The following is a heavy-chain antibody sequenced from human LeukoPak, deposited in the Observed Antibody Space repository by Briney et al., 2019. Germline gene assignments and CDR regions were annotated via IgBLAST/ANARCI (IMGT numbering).Heavy chain of an antibody. CDR1: GYTFTGYY. CDR3: ARRRYCSSTSCYTDWFDP. Sequence: GASVKVSCKASGYTFTGYYMHWVRQAPGQGLEWMGWIKPNSGGTNYAQKFQGRVTMTRDTSISTAYMELSRLRSDDTAVYYCARRRYCSSTSCYTDWFDPWGQGTLVTVSS. V-gene: IGHV1-2*02. CDR2: IKPNSGGT. J-gene: IGHJ5*02. D-gene: IGHD2-2*02.